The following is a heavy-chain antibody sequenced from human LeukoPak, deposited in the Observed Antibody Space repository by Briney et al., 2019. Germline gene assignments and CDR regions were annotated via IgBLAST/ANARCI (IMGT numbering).Heavy chain of an antibody. CDR2: ISGSGSST. CDR3: AKGGIAVASTSYYYYMDV. D-gene: IGHD6-19*01. CDR1: GFIFSNYA. J-gene: IGHJ6*03. Sequence: GGSLRLSCAGCGFIFSNYAMHWVRQAPGKGLEWVSAISGSGSSTYYADSVKGRLTISRDNSKNTLYLQMNSLRAEDTAVYYCAKGGIAVASTSYYYYMDVWGQGTTVTISS. V-gene: IGHV3-23*01.